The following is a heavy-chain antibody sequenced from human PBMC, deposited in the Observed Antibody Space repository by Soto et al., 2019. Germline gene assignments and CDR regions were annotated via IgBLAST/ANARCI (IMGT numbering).Heavy chain of an antibody. CDR2: IYWDDDK. CDR3: AHSVVAGLGYYFDY. D-gene: IGHD6-19*01. J-gene: IGHJ4*02. V-gene: IGHV2-5*02. CDR1: GFSLSSTRVA. Sequence: QITLKESGPTLVKPTQTLTLTCTFSGFSLSSTRVAVGWIRQPPGKALEWLALIYWDDDKRYSPFLKSRLTLXXXTXKNQVVLTMTNMDPVDTATYYCAHSVVAGLGYYFDYWGQGTLVTVSS.